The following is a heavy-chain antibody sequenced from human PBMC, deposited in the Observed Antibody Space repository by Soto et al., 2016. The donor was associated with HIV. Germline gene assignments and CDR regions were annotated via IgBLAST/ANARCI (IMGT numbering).Heavy chain of an antibody. D-gene: IGHD6-19*01. J-gene: IGHJ2*01. CDR1: GFTFSSYS. Sequence: EVQLVESGGGLVKPGGSLRLSCAASGFTFSSYSMNWVRQAPGKGLEWVSSISSSSYYIYSADSVKGRFTISRDNAKNSLSLQMNSLRAEDSAVYFCARDLKXQQWLVRVLDLWGLAPWSLSP. CDR2: ISSSSYYI. V-gene: IGHV3-21*01. CDR3: ARDLKXQQWLVRVLDL.